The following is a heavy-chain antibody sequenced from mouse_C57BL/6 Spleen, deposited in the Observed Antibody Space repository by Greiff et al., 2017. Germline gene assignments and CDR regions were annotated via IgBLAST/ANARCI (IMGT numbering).Heavy chain of an antibody. J-gene: IGHJ3*01. CDR2: IDPENGDT. CDR3: TKSYDYPFAY. D-gene: IGHD2-4*01. Sequence: VQLKESGAELVRPGASVKLSCTASGFNIKDDYMHWVKQRPEQGLEWIGWIDPENGDTEYASKFQGKATITADTSSNTAYLQLSSLTSEDTAVYYCTKSYDYPFAYWGQGTLVTVSA. V-gene: IGHV14-4*01. CDR1: GFNIKDDY.